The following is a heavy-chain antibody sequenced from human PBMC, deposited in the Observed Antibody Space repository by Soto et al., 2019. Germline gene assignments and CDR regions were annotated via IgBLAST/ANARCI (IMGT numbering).Heavy chain of an antibody. V-gene: IGHV3-7*03. CDR2: IKQDGSEK. CDR1: GFTCSSYW. CDR3: ARDYFTYYSNATGYGDPFDP. D-gene: IGHD5-12*01. J-gene: IGHJ5*02. Sequence: PXESLRGKCAASGFTCSSYWMSWVRQAPGKGLEWVANIKQDGSEKYYVDSVKGRFTISRDNAKNLLYLQMNSLRAEDTAVYYCARDYFTYYSNATGYGDPFDPWGQGTLVTVSS.